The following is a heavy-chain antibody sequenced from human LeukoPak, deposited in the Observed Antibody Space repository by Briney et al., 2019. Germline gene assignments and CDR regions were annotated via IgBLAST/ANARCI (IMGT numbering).Heavy chain of an antibody. Sequence: GGSLRLSCEASGFTFGNYAMNWVRQAPGKGLEWVSTISGTGSSTYYADSAKGRFTISRDNSKDTLFLQLNSLTAADTAMYFCAKASVAIPQYCDSWGQGTLVTVSS. J-gene: IGHJ4*02. D-gene: IGHD2-2*02. CDR2: ISGTGSST. CDR3: AKASVAIPQYCDS. CDR1: GFTFGNYA. V-gene: IGHV3-23*01.